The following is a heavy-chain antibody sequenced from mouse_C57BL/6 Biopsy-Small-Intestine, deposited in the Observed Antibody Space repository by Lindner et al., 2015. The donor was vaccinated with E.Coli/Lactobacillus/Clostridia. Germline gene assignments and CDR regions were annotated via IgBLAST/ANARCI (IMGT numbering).Heavy chain of an antibody. V-gene: IGHV5-17*01. CDR1: GFTFSDYG. J-gene: IGHJ2*01. CDR2: ISSGGSTI. D-gene: IGHD3-2*01. CDR3: ARDRVYFDY. Sequence: VQLQESGGGLVKPGGSLKLSCAASGFTFSDYGMHWVRQTPEKGLDWVAYISSGGSTIYYADTVKGRFTISRDNAKNTLFLQMTSLRSEDTAMYYCARDRVYFDYWGQGTTLTVSS.